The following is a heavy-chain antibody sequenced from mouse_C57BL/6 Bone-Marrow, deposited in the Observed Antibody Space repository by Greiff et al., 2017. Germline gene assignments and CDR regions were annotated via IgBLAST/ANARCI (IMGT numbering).Heavy chain of an antibody. V-gene: IGHV5-4*01. Sequence: DVQLVESGGGLVKPGGSLKLSCAASGFTFSSYAMSWVRQTPEKRLEWVATISDGGSYTYYPDNVKGRLTISRDNAKNNLYLQMSHLKSEDTAMYYCARGRYGSSWGFADWGQGTLVTVSA. CDR1: GFTFSSYA. J-gene: IGHJ3*01. CDR2: ISDGGSYT. D-gene: IGHD1-1*01. CDR3: ARGRYGSSWGFAD.